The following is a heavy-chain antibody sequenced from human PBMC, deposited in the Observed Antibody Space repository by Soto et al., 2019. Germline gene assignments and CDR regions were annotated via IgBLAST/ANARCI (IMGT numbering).Heavy chain of an antibody. CDR3: ARRGRWPKYYYDY. CDR1: GYSFTNYW. D-gene: IGHD6-19*01. CDR2: IFPADSDT. J-gene: IGHJ4*02. V-gene: IGHV5-51*01. Sequence: GESLKISCKASGYSFTNYWILWVRQMPGKGLEWMGIIFPADSDTRYSPSFQGQVTISADKSTNTAYLQWNSLKASDTAIYYLARRGRWPKYYYDYWGRRSRVAVAS.